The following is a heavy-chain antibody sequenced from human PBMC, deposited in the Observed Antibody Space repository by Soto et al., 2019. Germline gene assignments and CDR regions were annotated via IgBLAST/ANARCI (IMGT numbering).Heavy chain of an antibody. V-gene: IGHV3-30*18. CDR2: ISYDGSNK. D-gene: IGHD2-15*01. CDR1: GFTFSSYG. J-gene: IGHJ5*02. Sequence: SGGSLRLSCAASGFTFSSYGIHWVRQAPGKGLEWVAVISYDGSNKYYADSVKGRFTISRDNSKNTLYLQVNSLRADDTAVYYCAKQGLPHHNWFDPWGQETLVTVSS. CDR3: AKQGLPHHNWFDP.